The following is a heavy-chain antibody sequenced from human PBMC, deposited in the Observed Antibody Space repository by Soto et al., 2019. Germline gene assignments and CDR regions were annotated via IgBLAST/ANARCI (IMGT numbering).Heavy chain of an antibody. D-gene: IGHD4-17*01. CDR2: IIPIFGTA. Sequence: SVKVSCKASGGTFSSYAISWARQAPGQGLEWMGGIIPIFGTANYAQKFQGRVTITADKSTSTAYMELSSLRSEDTAVYYCARDHYGGSRGFDPWGQGTLVTVSS. CDR3: ARDHYGGSRGFDP. J-gene: IGHJ5*02. V-gene: IGHV1-69*06. CDR1: GGTFSSYA.